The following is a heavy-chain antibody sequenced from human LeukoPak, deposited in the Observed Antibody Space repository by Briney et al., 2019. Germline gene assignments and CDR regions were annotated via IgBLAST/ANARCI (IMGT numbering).Heavy chain of an antibody. V-gene: IGHV4-30-4*01. CDR3: AREVPWVWNFDL. Sequence: PSETLSLTCTVSGGSISSGDYYWSWIRPPPGTGLEGIGDIYYSGSIYYNPSLESRVTISVDTSKNQFSLKLNSVTAADTAVYYCAREVPWVWNFDLWGRGTLVTVSS. D-gene: IGHD1-26*01. CDR2: IYYSGSI. J-gene: IGHJ2*01. CDR1: GGSISSGDYY.